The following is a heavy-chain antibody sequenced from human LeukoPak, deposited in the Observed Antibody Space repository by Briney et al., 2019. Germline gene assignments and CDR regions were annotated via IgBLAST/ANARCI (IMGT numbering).Heavy chain of an antibody. V-gene: IGHV3-30*18. Sequence: PGGSLRLSCAASGFTFSSYGMHWVRQAPGKGLEWVAVISYDGSNKYYADSVKGRFTISRDNSKNTLYLQMNSLRAEDTAVYYCAKDPGGNSEYFDYRGQGTLVTVSS. J-gene: IGHJ4*02. CDR2: ISYDGSNK. CDR1: GFTFSSYG. CDR3: AKDPGGNSEYFDY. D-gene: IGHD4-23*01.